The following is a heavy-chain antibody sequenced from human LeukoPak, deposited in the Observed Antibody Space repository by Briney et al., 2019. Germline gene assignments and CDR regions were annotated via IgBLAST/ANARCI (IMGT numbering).Heavy chain of an antibody. CDR1: GGSFSGYY. CDR3: ARGSYYDFWSGPGYYYYGMDV. CDR2: INHSGST. J-gene: IGHJ6*02. D-gene: IGHD3-3*01. Sequence: PSETLSLTCAVYGGSFSGYYWSWIRQPPGKGLEWIGEINHSGSTNYNPSLKSRVTISVDTSKNQFSLKLSSVTAADTAVYYCARGSYYDFWSGPGYYYYGMDVWGQGTTVTVSS. V-gene: IGHV4-34*01.